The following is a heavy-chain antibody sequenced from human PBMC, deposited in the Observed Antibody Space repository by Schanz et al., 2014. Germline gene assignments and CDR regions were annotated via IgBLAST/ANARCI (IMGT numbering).Heavy chain of an antibody. Sequence: QVQLVQSGAEVKKPGASVKVSCKASGYTLTAYYMHWVRQAPGQGLEWMGWINPDSGGTNYAQKFQGRVTMTRDMSINTAYMELSRLRSDDSAVYYCASDSWSGYSHYYYGLDVWGQGTTVTVSS. V-gene: IGHV1-2*02. CDR1: GYTLTAYY. CDR3: ASDSWSGYSHYYYGLDV. J-gene: IGHJ6*02. D-gene: IGHD3-3*01. CDR2: INPDSGGT.